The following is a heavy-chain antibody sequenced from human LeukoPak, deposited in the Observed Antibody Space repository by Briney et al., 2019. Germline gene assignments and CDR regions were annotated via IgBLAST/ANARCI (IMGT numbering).Heavy chain of an antibody. CDR1: GFTASSNY. CDR3: ARSIYYASGSYFDY. CDR2: IYSGGST. D-gene: IGHD3-10*01. Sequence: GGSLRPSRAASGFTASSNYMSCVRQAPGKGLEWISVIYSGGSTYYADSVKGRFTISRDNSKNTLYLQMNSLRAEDTAVYYCARSIYYASGSYFDYWGQGTLVTVSS. J-gene: IGHJ4*02. V-gene: IGHV3-53*01.